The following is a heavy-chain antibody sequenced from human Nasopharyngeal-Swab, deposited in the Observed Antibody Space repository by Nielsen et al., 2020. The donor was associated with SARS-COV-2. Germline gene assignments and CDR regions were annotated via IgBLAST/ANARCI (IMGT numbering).Heavy chain of an antibody. D-gene: IGHD1-26*01. CDR1: GFTFSSYS. CDR3: ARGSGTYFFDY. Sequence: GGSLRLSCAASGFTFSSYSMHWVRQAPGKGLEWVAVVSYDGSEKYYAGSVKGRFTVSRDKPKNTIYLEMISLRGEDTAVYYCARGSGTYFFDYWGQGTLVTVSS. J-gene: IGHJ4*02. CDR2: VSYDGSEK. V-gene: IGHV3-30*04.